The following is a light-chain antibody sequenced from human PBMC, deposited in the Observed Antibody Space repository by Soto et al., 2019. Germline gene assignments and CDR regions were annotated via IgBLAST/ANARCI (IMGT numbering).Light chain of an antibody. Sequence: IVLTQSPGTLSLSPGERGALSCRASQSVSSNYVAWYQQKPGQAPRLLIYGASTRATGIPARFSGSGSGTEFTLTISSLQSEDFAVYYCQQYNNWPQGTFGQGTKVDIK. CDR1: QSVSSN. CDR2: GAS. CDR3: QQYNNWPQGT. J-gene: IGKJ1*01. V-gene: IGKV3-15*01.